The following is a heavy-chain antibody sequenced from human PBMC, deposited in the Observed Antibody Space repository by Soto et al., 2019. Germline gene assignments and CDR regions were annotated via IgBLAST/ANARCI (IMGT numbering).Heavy chain of an antibody. CDR2: IYHSGST. D-gene: IGHD6-19*01. J-gene: IGHJ6*02. V-gene: IGHV4-4*02. CDR1: GGSISSSNW. CDR3: ARVRWLGTPNSYYYGMDV. Sequence: PSETLSLTCAVSGGSISSSNWWSWVRQPPGKGLEWIGEIYHSGSTNYNPSLKSRVTISVDKSKNQFSLKLSSVTAADTAVYYCARVRWLGTPNSYYYGMDVWGQGTTVTVSS.